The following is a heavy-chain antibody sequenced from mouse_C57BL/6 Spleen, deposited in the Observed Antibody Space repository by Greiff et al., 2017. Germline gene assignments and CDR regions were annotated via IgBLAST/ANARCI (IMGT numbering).Heavy chain of an antibody. Sequence: EVHLVESGGGLVKPGGSLKLSCAASGFTFSDYGMHWVRQAPEKGLEWVAYISSGSSTIYYADTVKGRFTISRDNAKNTLFLQMTSLRSEDTAMYYCARGTTAGGDYFDYWGQGTTLTVSS. CDR1: GFTFSDYG. CDR3: ARGTTAGGDYFDY. V-gene: IGHV5-17*01. J-gene: IGHJ2*01. D-gene: IGHD1-2*01. CDR2: ISSGSSTI.